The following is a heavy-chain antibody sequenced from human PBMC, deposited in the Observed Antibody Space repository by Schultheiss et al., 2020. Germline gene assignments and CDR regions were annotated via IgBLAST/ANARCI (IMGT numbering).Heavy chain of an antibody. V-gene: IGHV4-59*01. CDR2: INHSGST. CDR1: GDSINTVY. J-gene: IGHJ3*02. D-gene: IGHD5-18*01. CDR3: ASLRGYNYGDAFDI. Sequence: SETLSLTCSVSGDSINTVYWTWIRQSPGKGLEWIGEINHSGSTNYNPSLKSRITISVDTSKNQFSLKLSSVTAADTAVYYCASLRGYNYGDAFDIWGQGTMVTVS.